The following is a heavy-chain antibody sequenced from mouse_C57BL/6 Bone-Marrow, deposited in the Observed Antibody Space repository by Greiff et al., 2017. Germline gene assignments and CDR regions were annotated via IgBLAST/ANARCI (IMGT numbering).Heavy chain of an antibody. CDR2: IDPETGGP. D-gene: IGHD2-4*01. CDR3: TRNGRSTRMTTRWYCDV. J-gene: IGHJ1*03. V-gene: IGHV1-15*01. CDR1: GYTFTDYE. Sequence: VQLQQSGAELVRPGASVTLSCKASGYTFTDYEMHWVKQTPVHGLEWIGAIDPETGGPAYNQKFKGKAILTVDKSSSTAYMELRSLTSEDSAVYYCTRNGRSTRMTTRWYCDVWGTGTTVTVSS.